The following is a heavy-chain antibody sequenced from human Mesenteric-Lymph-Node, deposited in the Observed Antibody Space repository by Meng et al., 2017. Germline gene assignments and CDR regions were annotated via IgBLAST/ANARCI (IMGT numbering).Heavy chain of an antibody. J-gene: IGHJ5*02. CDR3: AKGLITHSSSSFGT. Sequence: EVQLLESGGGVVQPGGSLILSCAASGFPFSSYAMGWVRKAPGQGLEWVSSISSNVAYTYYADSVKGRVTIYRDNPKNTLYLQMNSLRAEDAAVYYCAKGLITHSSSSFGTWGQGTLVTVSS. D-gene: IGHD6-6*01. CDR2: ISSNVAYT. V-gene: IGHV3-23*01. CDR1: GFPFSSYA.